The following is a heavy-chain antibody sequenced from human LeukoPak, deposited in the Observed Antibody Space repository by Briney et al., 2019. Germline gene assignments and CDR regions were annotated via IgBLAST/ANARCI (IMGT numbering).Heavy chain of an antibody. CDR1: GYTFTSYY. D-gene: IGHD6-13*01. J-gene: IGHJ5*02. CDR2: INPSGGST. CDR3: ARDRSGAAAGHWFDP. V-gene: IGHV1-46*01. Sequence: ASVKVSCKASGYTFTSYYMHWVRQAPGQGLEWMGIINPSGGSTSYAQKFQGRVTMTRDMSTSTVYMELSSLRSKDTAVYYCARDRSGAAAGHWFDPWGQGTLVTVSS.